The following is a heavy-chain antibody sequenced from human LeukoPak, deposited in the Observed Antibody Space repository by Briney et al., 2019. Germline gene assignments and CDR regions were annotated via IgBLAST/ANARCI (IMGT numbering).Heavy chain of an antibody. CDR2: INSNSGGT. J-gene: IGHJ4*02. D-gene: IGHD6-19*01. CDR3: ANHGIGQWLVR. Sequence: VASVKVSCKASGYTFTGYYMHWVRQAPGQGLEWMGWINSNSGGTNYAQKFQGRVTMTRDTSISTAYMELSRLRSDDTAVYYCANHGIGQWLVRWGQGTLVTVSS. V-gene: IGHV1-2*02. CDR1: GYTFTGYY.